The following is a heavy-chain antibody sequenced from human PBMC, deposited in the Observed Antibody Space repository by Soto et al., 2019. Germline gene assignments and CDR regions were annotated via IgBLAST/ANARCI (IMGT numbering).Heavy chain of an antibody. D-gene: IGHD6-13*01. CDR3: AQKPYISNRHAFDS. J-gene: IGHJ4*01. Sequence: GPTLVNPTQTLTLTCSCYGFSLGPRGAAVGSIRQPPGKALEWLALIYWDDDKRFSPSLKNRVTITKDTSKNQVVLTMSNMDPVDTATYYCAQKPYISNRHAFDSWGHGNLVTVS. CDR1: GFSLGPRGAA. V-gene: IGHV2-5*02. CDR2: IYWDDDK.